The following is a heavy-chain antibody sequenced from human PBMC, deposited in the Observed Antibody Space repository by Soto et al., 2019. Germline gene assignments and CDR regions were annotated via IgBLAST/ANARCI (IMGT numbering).Heavy chain of an antibody. CDR2: ISSNGGST. D-gene: IGHD2-21*02. V-gene: IGHV3-64D*06. CDR3: VKDGAYCGGDCYSAFDAFDI. Sequence: GGSLRLSCSASGFTFSTYGMHWVRQAPGKGLEYVSAISSNGGSTYYADSVKGRFTISRDNSKNTLYLQMSSLRAEDTAVYYCVKDGAYCGGDCYSAFDAFDIWGQGTMVT. J-gene: IGHJ3*02. CDR1: GFTFSTYG.